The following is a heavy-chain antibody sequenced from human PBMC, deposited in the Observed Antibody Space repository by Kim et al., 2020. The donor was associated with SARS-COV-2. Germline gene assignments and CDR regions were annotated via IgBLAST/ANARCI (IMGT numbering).Heavy chain of an antibody. CDR3: ARDEGYSSSWYLLGALNPGGPYSYYGMDV. CDR1: GYTFTSYG. CDR2: ISAYNGNT. D-gene: IGHD6-13*01. V-gene: IGHV1-18*01. J-gene: IGHJ6*02. Sequence: ASVKVSCKASGYTFTSYGISWVRQAPGQGLEWMGWISAYNGNTNYAQKLQGRVTMTTDTSTSTAYMELRSLRSDDTAVYYCARDEGYSSSWYLLGALNPGGPYSYYGMDVWGQGTTVTVSS.